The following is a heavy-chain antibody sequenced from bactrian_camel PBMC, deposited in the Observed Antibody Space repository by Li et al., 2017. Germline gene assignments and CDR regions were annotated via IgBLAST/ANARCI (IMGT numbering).Heavy chain of an antibody. J-gene: IGHJ4*01. V-gene: IGHV3-2*01. CDR2: IYANLGSQ. D-gene: IGHD2*01. CDR1: DFTFSKYY. Sequence: HVQLVESGGGLVQPGGSLRLSCTASDFTFSKYYMVWVRQAPGKGLEWVSSIYANLGSQYYAGFLKGRFTISRDDAKSTVYLQMNSLKSEDTALYYCVTDVHYDIDTDYYQIEFWWGQGTQVTVS. CDR3: VTDVHYDIDTDYYQIEFW.